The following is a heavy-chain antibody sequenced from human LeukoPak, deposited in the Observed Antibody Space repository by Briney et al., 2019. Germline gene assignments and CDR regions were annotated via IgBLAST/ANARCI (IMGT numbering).Heavy chain of an antibody. Sequence: GGSLRLSCAASGFTFSSYGMHWVRQAPGKGLEWVAVISYDGSNKYYADSVKGRFTISRDNSKNTLYLQMNSLRAEDTAVYYCAKRVYDSSGYYLDYWGQGTLVTVSS. J-gene: IGHJ4*02. CDR3: AKRVYDSSGYYLDY. CDR2: ISYDGSNK. CDR1: GFTFSSYG. V-gene: IGHV3-30*18. D-gene: IGHD3-22*01.